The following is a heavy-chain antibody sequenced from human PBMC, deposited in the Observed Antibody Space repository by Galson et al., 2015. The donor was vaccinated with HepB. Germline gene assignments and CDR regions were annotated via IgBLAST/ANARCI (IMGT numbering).Heavy chain of an antibody. CDR2: ISAYNGNT. Sequence: SVKVSCKASGYTFTSYGISWVRQAPGQGLEWMGWISAYNGNTNYAQKLQGRVTMTTDTSTSTAYMELRSLRSDDTAVYYCAREGYCSSTSCYPEAFDYWGQGTLVTVSS. J-gene: IGHJ4*02. V-gene: IGHV1-18*01. CDR3: AREGYCSSTSCYPEAFDY. D-gene: IGHD2-2*01. CDR1: GYTFTSYG.